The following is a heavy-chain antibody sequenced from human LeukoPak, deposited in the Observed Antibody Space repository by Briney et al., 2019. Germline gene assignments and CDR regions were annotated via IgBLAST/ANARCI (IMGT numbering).Heavy chain of an antibody. CDR2: IVVVSGNT. CDR1: GFTFTTSA. CDR3: AAGGRYYYGFDY. D-gene: IGHD3-10*01. J-gene: IGHJ4*02. Sequence: GTSVKVSCRPSGFTFTTSAMQWVRQARGQRLEWIGWIVVVSGNTHYAQKFQERVTISRDVSTGTAYIELSSLRSEDTAVYYCAAGGRYYYGFDYWGQGTLVTVSS. V-gene: IGHV1-58*02.